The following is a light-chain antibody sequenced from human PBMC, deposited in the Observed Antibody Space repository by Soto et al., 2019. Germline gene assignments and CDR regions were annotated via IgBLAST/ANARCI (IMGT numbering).Light chain of an antibody. V-gene: IGKV1-9*01. CDR2: GAS. Sequence: DIQLTQSPSFLSASVGDRVTITFRASQRISSYLAWYQQKPRKAPEVLIFGASTLESGVPSRFSGSGSGTEFTLTISSLQSEDFAVYYCQQYHNWLTFGGGTEVDIK. CDR3: QQYHNWLT. J-gene: IGKJ4*01. CDR1: QRISSY.